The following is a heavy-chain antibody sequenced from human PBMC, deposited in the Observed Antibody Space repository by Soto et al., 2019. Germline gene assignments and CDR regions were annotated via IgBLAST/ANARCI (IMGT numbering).Heavy chain of an antibody. D-gene: IGHD2-2*01. CDR3: AKVDCASSGCRLIDY. V-gene: IGHV3-23*01. CDR2: ITGSGETT. J-gene: IGHJ4*02. CDR1: GFTFINHA. Sequence: EVQLLESGGGLVQPGESLRLACAGSGFTFINHAMNWVRQAPGKGLEWVTAITGSGETTNYAASVKGRFTISRDNSRNSLYLQMNSLRAEDTAVYYCAKVDCASSGCRLIDYWGQGTLVTVSS.